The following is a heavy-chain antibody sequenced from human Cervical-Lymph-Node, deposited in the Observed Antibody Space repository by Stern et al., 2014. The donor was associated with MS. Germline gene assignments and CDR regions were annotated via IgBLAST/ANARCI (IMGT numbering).Heavy chain of an antibody. CDR2: IYYSGTT. Sequence: VQLVESGPGLLRPSETLSLTCTVSGASITSYYWSWIRQPPGKGLEWIGYIYYSGTTNYNASLKGRVAISIDTSKTQFSLRLSSVTAADTDVYYCARATDLWGQGTLVTVS. V-gene: IGHV4-59*01. J-gene: IGHJ5*02. CDR3: ARATDL. CDR1: GASITSYY.